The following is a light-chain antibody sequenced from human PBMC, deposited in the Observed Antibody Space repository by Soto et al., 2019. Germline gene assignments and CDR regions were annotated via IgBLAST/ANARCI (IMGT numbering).Light chain of an antibody. CDR1: QSVGRS. CDR2: GTS. Sequence: IGMTQSPATLSVSPGERATLSCRASQSVGRSLAWYHQKPGQAPRLLMYGTSARATGIPATFSGSGSGTEFTLTISSLQSEDFAVYYCHQYDNWPSVTFGGGTKVDIK. J-gene: IGKJ4*01. CDR3: HQYDNWPSVT. V-gene: IGKV3-15*01.